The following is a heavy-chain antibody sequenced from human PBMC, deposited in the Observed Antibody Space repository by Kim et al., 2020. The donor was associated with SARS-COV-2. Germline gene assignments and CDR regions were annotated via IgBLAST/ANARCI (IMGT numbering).Heavy chain of an antibody. V-gene: IGHV4-31*03. J-gene: IGHJ6*01. CDR2: IYYSGST. D-gene: IGHD2-2*01. CDR3: ASGGVVVPAAMLKYYYYGIDV. Sequence: SETLSLTCTVSGGSISSGGYYWSWIRQHPGKGLEWIGYIYYSGSTYYNPSLKSRVTISVDTSKNQFSLKLSSVTAADTAVYYCASGGVVVPAAMLKYYYYGIDVWGQGTTVTVSS. CDR1: GGSISSGGYY.